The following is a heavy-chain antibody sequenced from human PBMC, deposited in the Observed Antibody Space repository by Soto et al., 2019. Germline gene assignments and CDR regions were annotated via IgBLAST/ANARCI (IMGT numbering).Heavy chain of an antibody. CDR3: AKLLRFLEWLLSHYYYYYGMDV. Sequence: EVQLLESGGGLVQPGGSLRLSCAASGFTFSSYAMSWVRQAPGKGLEWVSAISGSGGSTYYADSVKGRFTISRDNSKNTLYLQMNSLRAEDTAVYYCAKLLRFLEWLLSHYYYYYGMDVWGQGTTVTVSS. D-gene: IGHD3-3*01. V-gene: IGHV3-23*01. CDR1: GFTFSSYA. J-gene: IGHJ6*02. CDR2: ISGSGGST.